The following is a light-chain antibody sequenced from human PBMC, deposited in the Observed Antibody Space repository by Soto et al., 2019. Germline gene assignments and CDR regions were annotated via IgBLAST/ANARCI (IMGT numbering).Light chain of an antibody. CDR2: DAS. V-gene: IGKV1-5*01. CDR1: QSISTW. CDR3: QQYHNWPPWT. Sequence: DVQMTQSHSTLSASVGARVTITCRASQSISTWLAWYQQKPGKAPKLLIYDASSLESGVPSRFSGSGSGTEFTLTISSLQAEDFAVYYCQQYHNWPPWTFGQGTNVDI. J-gene: IGKJ1*01.